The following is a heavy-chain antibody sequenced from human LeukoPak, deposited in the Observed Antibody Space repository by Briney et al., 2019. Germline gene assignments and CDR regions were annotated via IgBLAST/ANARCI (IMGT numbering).Heavy chain of an antibody. Sequence: SETLSLTCAVYGGSFSGYYWSWIRQPPGKGLEWIGEINHSGSTNYNPSLKSRVTISVDTSKNQFSLKLSSVTAADTAVYYCARGRVSYYDSSGYYHYGMDVWGQGTTVTVSS. J-gene: IGHJ6*02. CDR3: ARGRVSYYDSSGYYHYGMDV. V-gene: IGHV4-34*01. CDR2: INHSGST. CDR1: GGSFSGYY. D-gene: IGHD3-22*01.